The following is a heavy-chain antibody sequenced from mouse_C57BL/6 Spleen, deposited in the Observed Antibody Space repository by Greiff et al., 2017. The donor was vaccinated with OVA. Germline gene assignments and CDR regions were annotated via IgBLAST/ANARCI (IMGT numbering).Heavy chain of an antibody. Sequence: EVQVVESGPELVKPGASVKIPCKASGYTFTDYNMDWVKQSHGKSLEWIGDINPNNGGTIYNQKFKGKATLTVDKSSSTAYMELRSLTSEDTAVYYCARLDSSGYHYWGQGTTLTVSS. CDR3: ARLDSSGYHY. CDR2: INPNNGGT. D-gene: IGHD3-2*02. J-gene: IGHJ2*01. CDR1: GYTFTDYN. V-gene: IGHV1-18*01.